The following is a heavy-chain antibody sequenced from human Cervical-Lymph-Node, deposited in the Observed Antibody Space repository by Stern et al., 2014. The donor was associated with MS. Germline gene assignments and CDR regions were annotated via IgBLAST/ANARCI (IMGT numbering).Heavy chain of an antibody. J-gene: IGHJ4*02. V-gene: IGHV5-51*01. CDR1: GFKFSIYW. CDR2: IYPGDSET. CDR3: ARQTTAWASDV. Sequence: EVQLVQSGAELIRPGEFLKISCKGCGFKFSIYWIAWVRQMPGKGLEWRVIIYPGDSETRYSPSFKGQVTMSADKSTSTAYLQWSSLNASDTAMYFCARQTTAWASDVWGQGTLVTVSS. D-gene: IGHD1-14*01.